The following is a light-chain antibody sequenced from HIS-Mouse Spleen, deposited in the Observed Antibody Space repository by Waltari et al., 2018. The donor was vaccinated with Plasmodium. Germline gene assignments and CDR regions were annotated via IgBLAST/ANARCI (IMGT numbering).Light chain of an antibody. CDR1: SRDVGGFNY. J-gene: IGLJ2*01. Sequence: QSALTHPPPASGPPGPSVPIPCPGPSRDVGGFNYFSWYQQHPGKAPKLMIYEVSKRPSGVPDRFSGSKSGNTASLTVSGLQAEDEADYYCSSYAGSNNLVFGGGTKLTVL. V-gene: IGLV2-8*01. CDR3: SSYAGSNNLV. CDR2: EVS.